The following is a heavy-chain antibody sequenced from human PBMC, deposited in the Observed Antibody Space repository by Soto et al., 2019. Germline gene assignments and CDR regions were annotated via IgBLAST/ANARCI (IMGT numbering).Heavy chain of an antibody. J-gene: IGHJ6*02. CDR1: GFTFSNAW. CDR2: IKSKTDGGTT. Sequence: PGGSLRLSCAASGFTFSNAWMNWVRQAPGKGLEWVGRIKSKTDGGTTDYAAPVKGRFTISRDDSKNTLYLQMNSLRAEDTAVYYCARDQWFGELGYYGMDVWGQGTTVTVSS. V-gene: IGHV3-15*07. CDR3: ARDQWFGELGYYGMDV. D-gene: IGHD3-10*01.